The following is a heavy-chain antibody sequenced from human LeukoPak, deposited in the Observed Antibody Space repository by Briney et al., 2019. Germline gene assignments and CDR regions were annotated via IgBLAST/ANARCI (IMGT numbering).Heavy chain of an antibody. CDR3: AREKRTRFYYYMDV. J-gene: IGHJ6*03. CDR1: GYTFTIYG. CDR2: ISAYNGNT. D-gene: IGHD3-16*01. V-gene: IGHV1-18*01. Sequence: ASVTVSFKASGYTFTIYGISWVRQAPGQGLEWMGWISAYNGNTNYAQKLQGRVTMTTDTSTSTAYMELRSLRSDDTAVYYCAREKRTRFYYYMDVWGKGTTVTVSS.